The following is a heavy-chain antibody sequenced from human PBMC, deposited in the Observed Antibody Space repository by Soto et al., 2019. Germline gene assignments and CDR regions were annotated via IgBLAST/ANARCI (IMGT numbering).Heavy chain of an antibody. V-gene: IGHV4-59*01. CDR3: ARVRCNYFDY. CDR1: GDSISNVY. D-gene: IGHD2-15*01. CDR2: IFYTGTT. J-gene: IGHJ4*02. Sequence: SETLYITCTVYGDSISNVYWGWIRQPPGKGLEWIGHIFYTGTTNYTPSLKSRVTMSVHTSMNQFSLKLSSVTAADTAMYHCARVRCNYFDYWGQGRLVTAS.